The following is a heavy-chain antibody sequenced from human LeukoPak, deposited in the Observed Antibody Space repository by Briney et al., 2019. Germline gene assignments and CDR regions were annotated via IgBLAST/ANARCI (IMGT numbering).Heavy chain of an antibody. CDR1: GGSFSGYY. J-gene: IGHJ6*02. CDR2: INHSGST. D-gene: IGHD5-24*01. CDR3: AREHLRRDGYNLAYYHGMDV. Sequence: SETLSLTCAVYGGSFSGYYWSWIRQPPGRGLEWIGEINHSGSTNYNPSLKSRVTISVDTSKNQFSLKLSSVTAADTAVYYCAREHLRRDGYNLAYYHGMDVWGQGTTVTVSS. V-gene: IGHV4-34*01.